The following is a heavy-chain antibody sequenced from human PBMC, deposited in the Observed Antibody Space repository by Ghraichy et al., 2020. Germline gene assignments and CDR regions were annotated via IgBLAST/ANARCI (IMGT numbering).Heavy chain of an antibody. D-gene: IGHD3-3*01. Sequence: GGSLRLSCAASGFTFTDYELNWVRQAPGKGLEWLSYISGSASTFYYADSVKDRFTISRDNAEKSVFLQTNNLRAEDTATYYCARGGQRTIFGVIVMEYWGQGTLVTVSS. CDR2: ISGSASTF. CDR3: ARGGQRTIFGVIVMEY. V-gene: IGHV3-48*03. J-gene: IGHJ4*02. CDR1: GFTFTDYE.